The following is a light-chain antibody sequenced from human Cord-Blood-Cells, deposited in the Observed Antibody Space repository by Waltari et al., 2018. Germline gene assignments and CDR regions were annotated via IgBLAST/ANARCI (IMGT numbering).Light chain of an antibody. CDR2: DVS. V-gene: IGLV2-11*01. Sequence: QSALTQPPSVSGSPGQSVTISCTGTSSDVGGYNYVSWYQQHPGKAPKLMSSDVSKRPSGVPDRFSGSKSGNTASLTISGLQAEDEADYYCCSYAGSYTWVFGGGTKLTVL. J-gene: IGLJ3*02. CDR3: CSYAGSYTWV. CDR1: SSDVGGYNY.